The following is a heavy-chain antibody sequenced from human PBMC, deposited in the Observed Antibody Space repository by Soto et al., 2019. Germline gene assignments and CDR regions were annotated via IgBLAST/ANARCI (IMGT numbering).Heavy chain of an antibody. J-gene: IGHJ5*02. CDR2: IYYSGST. Sequence: SETLSLTCTVSGGSISSGGYYWIWIRQHPGKGLEWIGYIYYSGSTYYNPSLKSRVTISVDTSKNQFSLKLSSVTAADTAVYYCARGTRYSSSSGWTEIKNWFDPWGQGTLVTVSS. CDR1: GGSISSGGYY. CDR3: ARGTRYSSSSGWTEIKNWFDP. D-gene: IGHD6-6*01. V-gene: IGHV4-31*03.